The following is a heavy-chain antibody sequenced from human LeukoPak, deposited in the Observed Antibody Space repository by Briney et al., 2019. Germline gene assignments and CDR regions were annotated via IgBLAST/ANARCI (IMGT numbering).Heavy chain of an antibody. Sequence: GGSLRLSCAASGFTFSDYYMNWVRQAPGKGLEWVSYISTYGNTIDYADSVKGRFTISRDNAKNSLYLQMNSLRAEDTALYYCARDENSITMIVVVNDYWGQGTLVTVSS. V-gene: IGHV3-11*01. J-gene: IGHJ4*02. D-gene: IGHD3-22*01. CDR1: GFTFSDYY. CDR2: ISTYGNTI. CDR3: ARDENSITMIVVVNDY.